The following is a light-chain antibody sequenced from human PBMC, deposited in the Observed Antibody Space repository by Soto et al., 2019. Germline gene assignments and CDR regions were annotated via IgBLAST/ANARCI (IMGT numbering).Light chain of an antibody. Sequence: EIVLTQAPGTLSLSPGERATLSCRASQSINGNYFAWYQQKPGQAPRILFYSESSRVTGIPGRFTASGSGTDLNLTISRLEPEDFAVYICQKYGKLPFTCGGGTKVDIK. J-gene: IGKJ4*01. CDR1: QSINGNY. V-gene: IGKV3-20*01. CDR2: SES. CDR3: QKYGKLPFT.